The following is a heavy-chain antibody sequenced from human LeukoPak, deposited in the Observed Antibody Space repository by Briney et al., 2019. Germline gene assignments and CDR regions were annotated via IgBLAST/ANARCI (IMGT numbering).Heavy chain of an antibody. V-gene: IGHV1-8*01. CDR3: ARSNNWGSLDY. D-gene: IGHD7-27*01. CDR1: GYTFTSYD. J-gene: IGHJ4*02. CDR2: MNPKSGNT. Sequence: ASVKVSCKASGYTFTSYDINWVRQATGQGLEWMGWMNPKSGNTGYAQKFQGRVTITRDTSINTAYMELRSLESEDTAVYYCARSNNWGSLDYWGQGTLVTVSS.